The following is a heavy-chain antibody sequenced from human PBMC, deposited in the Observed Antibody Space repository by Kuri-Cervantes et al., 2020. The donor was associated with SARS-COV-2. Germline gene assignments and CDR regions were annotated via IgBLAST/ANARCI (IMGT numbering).Heavy chain of an antibody. Sequence: SETLSLTCTVSGGSISSSSYYWGWIRQPPGKGLEWIGSMYYSGSTYYNPSLKSRVTISVDTSKNQFSLKLTSVTAADSAVYYCARDNILFSGSGFDSWGPGALVTVSS. CDR1: GGSISSSSYY. V-gene: IGHV4-39*07. J-gene: IGHJ4*02. D-gene: IGHD1-26*01. CDR3: ARDNILFSGSGFDS. CDR2: MYYSGST.